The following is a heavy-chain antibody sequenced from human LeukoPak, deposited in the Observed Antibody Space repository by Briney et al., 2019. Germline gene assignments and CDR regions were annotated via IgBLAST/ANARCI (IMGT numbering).Heavy chain of an antibody. D-gene: IGHD2-21*01. Sequence: GGSLRLSCAASEFTLSSYFMHWVRQAPGKGLVWVSRINIDGRNTISADSVEGRFTISRDNSKNTLYLQMNSLRTEDTAVYYCARDLLDCGGPKCSDYGGQGTLVTVSS. CDR2: INIDGRNT. J-gene: IGHJ4*02. CDR3: ARDLLDCGGPKCSDY. V-gene: IGHV3-74*01. CDR1: EFTLSSYF.